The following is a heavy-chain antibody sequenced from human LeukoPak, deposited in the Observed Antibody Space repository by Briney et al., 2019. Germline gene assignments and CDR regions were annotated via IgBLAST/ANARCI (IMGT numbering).Heavy chain of an antibody. CDR1: GGSFSGYY. Sequence: PSETLSLTCAVYGGSFSGYYWSWIRQPPGKGLEWIGEINHSGSTNYNPSLKSRVTISVDTSKNQSSLKLSSVTAADTAVYYCARGTPVVVAATRPHWFDPWGQGTLVTVSS. V-gene: IGHV4-34*01. D-gene: IGHD2-15*01. J-gene: IGHJ5*02. CDR2: INHSGST. CDR3: ARGTPVVVAATRPHWFDP.